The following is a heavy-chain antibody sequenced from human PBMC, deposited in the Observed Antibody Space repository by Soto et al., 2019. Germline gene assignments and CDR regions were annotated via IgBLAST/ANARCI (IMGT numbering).Heavy chain of an antibody. CDR1: GFTFSSYA. Sequence: GWSLRLSCAASGFTFSSYAMSWVRQAPGKGLEWVSAISGSGGSTYYADSVKGRFTISRDNSKNTLYLQMNSLRAEDTAVYYCAKSTRHYYYYYYGMGVWGQGTTVTVS. V-gene: IGHV3-23*01. CDR3: AKSTRHYYYYYYGMGV. J-gene: IGHJ6*02. CDR2: ISGSGGST. D-gene: IGHD6-6*01.